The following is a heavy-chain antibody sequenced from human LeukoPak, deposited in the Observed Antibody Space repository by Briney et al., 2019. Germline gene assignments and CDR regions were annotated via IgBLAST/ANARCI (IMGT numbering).Heavy chain of an antibody. Sequence: SETLSLTRTVSGGSISSYYWSWIRQPPGKGLEWIGYIYYSGSTNYNPSLKSRVTISVDTSKNQFSPKLSSVTAADTAVYYCARGRWGTGDYWGQGTLVTVSS. J-gene: IGHJ4*02. V-gene: IGHV4-59*01. CDR1: GGSISSYY. CDR3: ARGRWGTGDY. D-gene: IGHD3-16*01. CDR2: IYYSGST.